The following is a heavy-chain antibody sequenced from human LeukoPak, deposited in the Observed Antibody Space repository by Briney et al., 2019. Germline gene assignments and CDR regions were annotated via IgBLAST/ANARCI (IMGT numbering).Heavy chain of an antibody. CDR3: AKHGSPYWGSGFDS. J-gene: IGHJ4*02. D-gene: IGHD7-27*01. CDR1: GGSIGTSGNF. V-gene: IGHV4-39*01. CDR2: FHYGGSI. Sequence: PSETLSLTCTVSGGSIGTSGNFWAWIRQLPGTGLEWIGTFHYGGSIYYNPSLKSRLTLSVDTSKIHFSLILSSVTGADTAVYFSAKHGSPYWGSGFDSWGQGTLVTVSS.